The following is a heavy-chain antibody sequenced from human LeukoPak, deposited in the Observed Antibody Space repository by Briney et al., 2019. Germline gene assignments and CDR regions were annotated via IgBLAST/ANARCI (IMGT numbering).Heavy chain of an antibody. J-gene: IGHJ4*02. CDR3: ARVTIQYYFDY. V-gene: IGHV1-18*04. CDR1: GYTFTSYG. D-gene: IGHD2-21*02. Sequence: GASVTVSCKASGYTFTSYGISWVQQAPGQGLEWMGWISAYNGNTNYAQKLQGRVTMTTDTSTSTAYMELRSLRSDGTAVYYCARVTIQYYFDYWGQGTLVTVSS. CDR2: ISAYNGNT.